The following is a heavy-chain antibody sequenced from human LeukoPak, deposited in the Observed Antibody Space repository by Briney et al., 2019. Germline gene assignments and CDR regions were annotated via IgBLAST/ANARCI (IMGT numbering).Heavy chain of an antibody. D-gene: IGHD2-2*01. Sequence: GGSLRLSCAASGFTFSSYWMHWVRQAPGKGLVWVSRINTDGSSTSYADSVKGRFTISRDNAKNTLYLQMNSLRAEDTAVYYCARSVDYCSSTSCYFFDYWGQGTLVTVSS. CDR1: GFTFSSYW. J-gene: IGHJ4*02. CDR2: INTDGSST. V-gene: IGHV3-74*01. CDR3: ARSVDYCSSTSCYFFDY.